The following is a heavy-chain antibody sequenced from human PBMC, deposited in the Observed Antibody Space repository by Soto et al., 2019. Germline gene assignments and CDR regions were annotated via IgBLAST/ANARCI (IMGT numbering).Heavy chain of an antibody. CDR1: GFTFSSYG. Sequence: QVQLVESGGGVVQPGRSLRLSCAASGFTFSSYGMHWVRQAPGKWLEWVAVIWYDGSNKYYGDSVKGRFTISRDNSKNTLYLQMNSLRAEDTAVYYCARDVGYGMDVWGQGTTVTVSS. CDR2: IWYDGSNK. J-gene: IGHJ6*02. CDR3: ARDVGYGMDV. V-gene: IGHV3-33*01.